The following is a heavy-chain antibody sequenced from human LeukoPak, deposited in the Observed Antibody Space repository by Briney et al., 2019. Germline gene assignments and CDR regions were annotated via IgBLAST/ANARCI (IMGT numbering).Heavy chain of an antibody. CDR3: AREGGPKWFDP. V-gene: IGHV3-30*04. CDR1: GFTFSAYA. D-gene: IGHD3-16*01. CDR2: ISYDGSNR. Sequence: GSLRLSCAASGFTFSAYAMHWVRQAPGKGLEWVALISYDGSNRYYADSVKSRFTISRDNSKNTLYLQMNSLRAEDTAVYYCAREGGPKWFDPWGQGTLVTVSS. J-gene: IGHJ5*02.